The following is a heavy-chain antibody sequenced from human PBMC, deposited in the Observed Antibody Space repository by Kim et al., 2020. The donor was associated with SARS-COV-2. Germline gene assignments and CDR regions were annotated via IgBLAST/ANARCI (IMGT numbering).Heavy chain of an antibody. CDR2: IHNNGGST. CDR3: ARDIWSSRAF. V-gene: IGHV3-74*01. D-gene: IGHD6-6*01. CDR1: GFTLSAYC. J-gene: IGHJ3*01. Sequence: GGSLRLSCAASGFTLSAYCMSWVRQAPGKGLEWVAGIHNNGGSTYYADSVKGRSSTSRDNTKNSVYLQMTSLGADDSAVYYCARDIWSSRAF.